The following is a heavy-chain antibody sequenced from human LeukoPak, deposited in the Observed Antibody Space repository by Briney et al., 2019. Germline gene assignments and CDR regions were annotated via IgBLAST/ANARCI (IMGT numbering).Heavy chain of an antibody. J-gene: IGHJ4*02. D-gene: IGHD3-22*01. V-gene: IGHV3-30*18. CDR3: AKRGVVIRVILVGFHKEAYYFDS. CDR2: ISDDGSNK. CDR1: GFTFSSYG. Sequence: PGGSLRLSCAASGFTFSSYGMHWVRQAPGKGLKWVAVISDDGSNKYYADSVKGRFTISRDNSKNTLYLQMNSLRVEDTAVYFCAKRGVVIRVILVGFHKEAYYFDSWGQGALVTVSS.